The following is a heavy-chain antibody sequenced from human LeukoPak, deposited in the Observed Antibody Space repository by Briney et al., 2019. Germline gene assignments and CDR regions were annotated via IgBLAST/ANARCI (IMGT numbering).Heavy chain of an antibody. D-gene: IGHD6-19*01. J-gene: IGHJ4*02. Sequence: GGSLRLSCAASGFSVSGNYMSWVRQAPGKGLEWVSLTYSEEHGGSTYYGDSVKGRFTIFRDKSKNTLFLQMNSLRVDDTAVYYCAIACRSGWTLDYWGQGTLVTVSS. CDR2: TYSEEHGGST. V-gene: IGHV3-53*01. CDR3: AIACRSGWTLDY. CDR1: GFSVSGNY.